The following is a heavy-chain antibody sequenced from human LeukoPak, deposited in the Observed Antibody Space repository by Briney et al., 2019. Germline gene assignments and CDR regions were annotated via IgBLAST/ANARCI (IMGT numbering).Heavy chain of an antibody. CDR1: GFTFSSYG. V-gene: IGHV3-30*03. CDR3: AREQDYYDSGGYYDY. Sequence: PGGSLRLSCAASGFTFSSYGMHWVRQAPGKGLEWVAVISYDGSNKYYADSVKGRFTISRDNYKNTLYLQMNSLRAEDTAVYYCAREQDYYDSGGYYDYWGQGTLVTVSS. J-gene: IGHJ4*02. CDR2: ISYDGSNK. D-gene: IGHD3-22*01.